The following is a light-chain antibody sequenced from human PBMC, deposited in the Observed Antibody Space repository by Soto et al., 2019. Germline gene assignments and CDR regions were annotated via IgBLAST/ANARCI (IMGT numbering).Light chain of an antibody. V-gene: IGKV1-17*01. Sequence: DIQMTQSPSSLSASVGDRVTITCRTSQPISDYLNWYQQKPGKAPKRLIYAASSLQSGVPSRFSGSGSGTEFTLTISSLQPEDFATYYCLQQNSYPRTFGQGTKVDI. J-gene: IGKJ1*01. CDR2: AAS. CDR1: QPISDY. CDR3: LQQNSYPRT.